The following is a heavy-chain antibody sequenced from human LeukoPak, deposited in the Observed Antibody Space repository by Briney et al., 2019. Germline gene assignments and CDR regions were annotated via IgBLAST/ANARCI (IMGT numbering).Heavy chain of an antibody. CDR3: ARDGIHSSGWYYFDY. D-gene: IGHD6-19*01. Sequence: ASVKVSCKASGGTFSSYVINWVRQAPGQGLEWMGIINPSGGSTSYAQKFQGRVTMTRDMSTSTVYMELSSLRSEDTAVYYCARDGIHSSGWYYFDYWGQGTLVTVSS. CDR1: GGTFSSYV. CDR2: INPSGGST. V-gene: IGHV1-46*01. J-gene: IGHJ4*02.